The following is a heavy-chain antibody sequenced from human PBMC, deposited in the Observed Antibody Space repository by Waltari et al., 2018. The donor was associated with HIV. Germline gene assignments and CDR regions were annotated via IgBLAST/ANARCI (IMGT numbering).Heavy chain of an antibody. CDR3: AKGASGWSPGY. J-gene: IGHJ4*02. V-gene: IGHV3-30*18. D-gene: IGHD6-19*01. CDR1: GLTLSGYA. Sequence: QVHLVESGGGVVQPGRSLRRSGAASGLTLSGYAMHWVRQAPGKGLEWVAVISYHGDDKYYADSVKGRFTISRDNSKNTLYLQMNSLRAEDTAVYYCAKGASGWSPGYWGQGTLVTVSS. CDR2: ISYHGDDK.